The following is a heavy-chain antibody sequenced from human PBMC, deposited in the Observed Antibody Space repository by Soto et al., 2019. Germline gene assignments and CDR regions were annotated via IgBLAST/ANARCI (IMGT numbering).Heavy chain of an antibody. Sequence: EVQLVESGGGLVQPGGSLRLSCAASGFTFSNYWMNWVRQAPGKGLEWVANIKQAGSENYYVDSVKGRFIISRDNAKNSLYLQMNSLRAEDTAVYYCARVRWAVVPFDYWGQGTLVTVSS. CDR2: IKQAGSEN. CDR3: ARVRWAVVPFDY. V-gene: IGHV3-7*03. J-gene: IGHJ4*02. D-gene: IGHD2-15*01. CDR1: GFTFSNYW.